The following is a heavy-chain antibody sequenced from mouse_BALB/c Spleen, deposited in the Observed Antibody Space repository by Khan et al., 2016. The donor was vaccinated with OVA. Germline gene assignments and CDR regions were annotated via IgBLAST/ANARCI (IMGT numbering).Heavy chain of an antibody. Sequence: EVQLVESGGGLVKPGGSLKLSCAASGFTFSSYAVSWIRQTPEKRLEWVASINSGGSTYYPDSVKGRSTISRDDARNILYLQMSSLRSEDTAMYYCTRLVDYWGQGTSVTVSS. J-gene: IGHJ4*01. V-gene: IGHV5-6-5*01. CDR2: INSGGST. CDR1: GFTFSSYA. CDR3: TRLVDY.